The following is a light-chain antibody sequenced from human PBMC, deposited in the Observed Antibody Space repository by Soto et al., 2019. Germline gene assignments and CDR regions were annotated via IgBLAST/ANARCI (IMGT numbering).Light chain of an antibody. J-gene: IGLJ1*01. V-gene: IGLV2-14*01. CDR1: SSDVGGYNY. Sequence: QPVLPQPASVSGSPVQSITISCTGTSSDVGGYNYVSWYQHHAGKAPRLMISASSNRPSGVSHRFSGSRSGNTASLTIYGLQAEDEADYYCSSYTSGTTLDVFGTGTKLTVL. CDR3: SSYTSGTTLDV. CDR2: ASS.